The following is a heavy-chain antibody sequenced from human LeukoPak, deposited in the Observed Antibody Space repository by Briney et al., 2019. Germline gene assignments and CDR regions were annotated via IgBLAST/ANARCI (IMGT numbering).Heavy chain of an antibody. D-gene: IGHD3-10*01. V-gene: IGHV3-33*01. Sequence: PGGSLRLSCAASGFTFSSYGMHWVRQAPGKGLEWVAVIWYDGSNKYYADSVKGRFTISGDNSKNTLYLQMNSLRAEDTAVYYCARAMVRGVPGGGFDPWGQGTLVTVSS. CDR2: IWYDGSNK. CDR1: GFTFSSYG. CDR3: ARAMVRGVPGGGFDP. J-gene: IGHJ5*02.